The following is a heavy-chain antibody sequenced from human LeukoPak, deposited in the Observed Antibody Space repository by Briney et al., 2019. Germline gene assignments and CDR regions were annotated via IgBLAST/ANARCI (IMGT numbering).Heavy chain of an antibody. V-gene: IGHV4-34*01. Sequence: PSETLSLTCAVYGGSLNNYYWNWIRQPTGKGLEWIAEISHSGSTNYNPSLKSRVTISVDTSKNQFSLKLSSVTAADTAVYYCASLPRGATTVNQVGYWGQGTLVTVSS. J-gene: IGHJ4*02. CDR2: ISHSGST. CDR3: ASLPRGATTVNQVGY. CDR1: GGSLNNYY. D-gene: IGHD1-26*01.